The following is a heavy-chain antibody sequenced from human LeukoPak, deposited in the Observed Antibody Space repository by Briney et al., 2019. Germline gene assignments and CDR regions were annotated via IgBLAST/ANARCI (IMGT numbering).Heavy chain of an antibody. CDR1: GGSISSGGYY. CDR2: IYHSGST. CDR3: ARDLGYSSSWYYLDY. D-gene: IGHD6-13*01. Sequence: SETLSLTCTVSGGSISSGGYYWSWIRQPPGKGLEWIGYIYHSGSTYYNPSLKSRVTISVDRSKNQFSLKLSSVTAADTAVYYCARDLGYSSSWYYLDYWGQGTLVTVSS. V-gene: IGHV4-30-2*01. J-gene: IGHJ4*02.